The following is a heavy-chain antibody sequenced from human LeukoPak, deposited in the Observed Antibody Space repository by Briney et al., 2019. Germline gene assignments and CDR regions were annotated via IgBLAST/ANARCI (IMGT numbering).Heavy chain of an antibody. D-gene: IGHD2-2*01. CDR2: ISCYNGIT. CDR3: ARVGCSSTSCPSPDY. V-gene: IGHV1-18*01. Sequence: ASVKVSCTASGYTFTTYGITWVRQPPGQGLEWMGWISCYNGITNFAQKLQGRVTMTTDTSTTTAYMELRSLRSDDTAVYYCARVGCSSTSCPSPDYWGQGTLVTVSS. CDR1: GYTFTTYG. J-gene: IGHJ4*02.